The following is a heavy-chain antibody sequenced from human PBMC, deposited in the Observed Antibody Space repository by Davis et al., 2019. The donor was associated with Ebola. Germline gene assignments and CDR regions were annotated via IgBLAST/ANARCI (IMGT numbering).Heavy chain of an antibody. CDR3: ASYTTYYYDGTTYYTPNCFDC. CDR2: VYYSGST. Sequence: MPSETLSLTCTVSGGPISSGGYYWSWIRQHPGKGLEWIGYVYYSGSTNYNPSLKSRVTISVDTSKNQFSLNLSSVTGADTAVYFCASYTTYYYDGTTYYTPNCFDCWGQGTLVTVSS. CDR1: GGPISSGGYY. V-gene: IGHV4-61*08. D-gene: IGHD3-22*01. J-gene: IGHJ4*02.